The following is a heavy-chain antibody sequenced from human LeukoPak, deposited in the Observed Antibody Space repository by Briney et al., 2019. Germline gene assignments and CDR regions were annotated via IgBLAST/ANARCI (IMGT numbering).Heavy chain of an antibody. J-gene: IGHJ4*02. D-gene: IGHD3-3*01. Sequence: SETLSLTCAVSGGSISSSNWWSWVRQPPGKGLEWIGEIYHSGSTNYNPSLKSRVTISVDKSKNQFSLKLSSVTAADTAVYYCAREPSFDFWSGYYTGSGYYFDYWGQGTLVSVSS. CDR3: AREPSFDFWSGYYTGSGYYFDY. CDR2: IYHSGST. CDR1: GGSISSSNW. V-gene: IGHV4-4*02.